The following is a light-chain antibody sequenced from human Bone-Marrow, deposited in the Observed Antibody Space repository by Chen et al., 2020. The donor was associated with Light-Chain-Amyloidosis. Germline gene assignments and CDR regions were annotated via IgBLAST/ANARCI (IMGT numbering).Light chain of an antibody. CDR1: QSVLTSSKNKNY. CDR2: WAS. Sequence: DIVMTQSPDSLAVSLGERATINCKSRQSVLTSSKNKNYLAWYQQKPGQPPKLIIYWASTRESRVPDRFRGSRSGTAFTLSISSLHAEEVAVYYCQQYISTPRTFGQRTKLEIK. CDR3: QQYISTPRT. J-gene: IGKJ2*01. V-gene: IGKV4-1*01.